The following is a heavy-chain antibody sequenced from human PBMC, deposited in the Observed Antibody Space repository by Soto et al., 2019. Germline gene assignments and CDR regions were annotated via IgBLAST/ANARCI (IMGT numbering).Heavy chain of an antibody. V-gene: IGHV3-30*18. D-gene: IGHD4-17*01. J-gene: IGHJ4*02. Sequence: PGGSLRFSCAASGFTFSSYGMHWVRQAPGKGLEWVAVISYDGSNKYYADSVKGRFTISRDNSKNTLYLQMNSLRAEDTAVYYCAKLAVTTIDYWGQGTLVTVSS. CDR1: GFTFSSYG. CDR3: AKLAVTTIDY. CDR2: ISYDGSNK.